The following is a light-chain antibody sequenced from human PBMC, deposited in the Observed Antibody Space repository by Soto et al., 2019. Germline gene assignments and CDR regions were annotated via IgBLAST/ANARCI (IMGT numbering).Light chain of an antibody. CDR1: SSNIGSQT. Sequence: QSVLTQPPSASGTPGQRVTISCSGSSSNIGSQTVNWYQQLPGTAPKLLIHSNNQRPSGVPDRFSASKSGTSASLAISRLQSEDEADYYCAAWDDSLNGVVFGGGTKLTVL. V-gene: IGLV1-44*01. CDR3: AAWDDSLNGVV. J-gene: IGLJ2*01. CDR2: SNN.